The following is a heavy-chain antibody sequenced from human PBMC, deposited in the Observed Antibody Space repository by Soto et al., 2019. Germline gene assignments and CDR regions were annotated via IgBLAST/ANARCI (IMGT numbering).Heavy chain of an antibody. J-gene: IGHJ4*02. Sequence: PSEALSLTCAASGGSISSGGYSWSWIRQPPGKGLEWIGYMYHSGSTYYNPSLKSRVTISIDTSKNQFSLKLTSVTAADTAVYYGARPRGSGWFYFDSWGQGSQVTVSS. CDR1: GGSISSGGYS. D-gene: IGHD6-13*01. V-gene: IGHV4-30-2*01. CDR2: MYHSGST. CDR3: ARPRGSGWFYFDS.